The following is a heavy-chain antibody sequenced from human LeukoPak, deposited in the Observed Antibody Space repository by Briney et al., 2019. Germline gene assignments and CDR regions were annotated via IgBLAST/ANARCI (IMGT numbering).Heavy chain of an antibody. D-gene: IGHD2-21*02. J-gene: IGHJ4*02. CDR3: ARSDCGGDCHLLDY. CDR1: GFTFSGYA. CDR2: FGGSGGTI. Sequence: GGSLRLSCAASGFTFSGYAMSWVRQAPGKGLEWVSHFGGSGGTIYYADSVKGRFTISRDNSKNTPYLQMNSLRAEDTAVYYCARSDCGGDCHLLDYWGQGTLVTVSS. V-gene: IGHV3-23*01.